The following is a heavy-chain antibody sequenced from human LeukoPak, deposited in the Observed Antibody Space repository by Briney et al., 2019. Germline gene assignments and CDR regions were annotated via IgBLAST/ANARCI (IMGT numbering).Heavy chain of an antibody. CDR3: ARDRERGMDV. D-gene: IGHD3-10*01. Sequence: PSETLSLTCTVSGGSIISGGYYCSWIRQHRGKCREWIGYIYYSGSTYYNPSLKSRVTISVDTSKNQFSLKLSSVTAADTAVYYCARDRERGMDVWGQGTTVTVS. CDR1: GGSIISGGYY. CDR2: IYYSGST. J-gene: IGHJ6*02. V-gene: IGHV4-31*03.